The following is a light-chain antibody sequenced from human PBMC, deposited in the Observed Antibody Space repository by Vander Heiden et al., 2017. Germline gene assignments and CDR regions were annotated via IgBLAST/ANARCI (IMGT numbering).Light chain of an antibody. CDR3: QQYYSTPLT. CDR1: QSVLYSSNNKNY. V-gene: IGKV4-1*01. Sequence: DIVMTQSPDSLAVSLCERASTNCKSSQSVLYSSNNKNYLAWYQQKPGRPPKLLIYWASTRESGVPDRFSGSGSGTDFTLTISSLQAEDVAVYYCQQYYSTPLTFGGGTKVEIK. CDR2: WAS. J-gene: IGKJ4*01.